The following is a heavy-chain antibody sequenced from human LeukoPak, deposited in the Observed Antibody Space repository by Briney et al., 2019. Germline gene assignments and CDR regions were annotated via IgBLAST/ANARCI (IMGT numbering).Heavy chain of an antibody. V-gene: IGHV4-59*01. CDR1: GGSISSYY. Sequence: SETLSLTCTVSGGSISSYYWSWIRQPPGKGLEWIGYIYYSGSTNYNASLMSRVTISVDTSKNQFSLKLSSVIAADTAVYYCAKTTYGSGSYPPAFDYWGQGTLVTVSS. J-gene: IGHJ4*02. CDR3: AKTTYGSGSYPPAFDY. CDR2: IYYSGST. D-gene: IGHD3-10*01.